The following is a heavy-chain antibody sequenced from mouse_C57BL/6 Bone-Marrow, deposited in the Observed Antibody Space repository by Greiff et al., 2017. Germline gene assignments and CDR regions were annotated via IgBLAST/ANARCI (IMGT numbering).Heavy chain of an antibody. J-gene: IGHJ3*01. CDR1: GYTFTSYW. V-gene: IGHV1-69*01. CDR2: IDPSDSYT. Sequence: QVHVKQPGAELVMPGASVKLSCKASGYTFTSYWMHWVKQRPGQGLEWIGEIDPSDSYTNYNQKFKGKSTLTVDKSSSTAYMQLSSLTSEDSAVYYCAGGLAWFAYWGQGTRVTVSA. D-gene: IGHD3-1*01. CDR3: AGGLAWFAY.